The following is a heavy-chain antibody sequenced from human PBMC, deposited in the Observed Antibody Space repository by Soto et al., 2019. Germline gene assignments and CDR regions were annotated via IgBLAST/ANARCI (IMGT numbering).Heavy chain of an antibody. CDR1: GFTFSSYE. V-gene: IGHV3-48*03. J-gene: IGHJ5*02. D-gene: IGHD2-2*01. CDR2: ISTTGSTI. CDR3: AREHGCQVHSLYNWFDP. Sequence: PGGSLRLSCTASGFTFSSYEMNWVRQAPGKEPEWVSYISTTGSTIYYADSVRGRFTISRDNAKNSLYLQMHSLRADDTAVYYCAREHGCQVHSLYNWFDPWGQGTLVTVSS.